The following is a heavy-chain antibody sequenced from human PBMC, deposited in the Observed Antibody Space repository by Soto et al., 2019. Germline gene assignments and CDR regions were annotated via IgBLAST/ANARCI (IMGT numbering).Heavy chain of an antibody. Sequence: EVQLLESGGGLVQPGGSLRLSCAASGFTFSSYAMRWVRQAPVKGLEWVSAISGSGGSTYYADSVKGRFTISRDNSKNPLYLQMNSLRAEDTAVYYCARRGRGSSSASWGQGTLVNVSS. CDR3: ARRGRGSSSAS. CDR1: GFTFSSYA. V-gene: IGHV3-23*01. CDR2: ISGSGGST. J-gene: IGHJ5*02. D-gene: IGHD1-26*01.